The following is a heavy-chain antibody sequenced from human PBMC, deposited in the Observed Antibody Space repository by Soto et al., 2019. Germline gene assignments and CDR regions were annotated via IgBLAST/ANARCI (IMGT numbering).Heavy chain of an antibody. CDR2: IYYSGRT. CDR3: AQITMVRGVIVYFDY. CDR1: GGSISSSSYY. Sequence: QLQLQESGPGLVKPSETLSLTCTVSGGSISSSSYYWGWIRQPPGKGLEWIGSIYYSGRTYYNPSLKSRVTISVDTSKNQFSLKLSSVTAADTAVYYCAQITMVRGVIVYFDYWGQGTLVTVSS. D-gene: IGHD3-10*01. J-gene: IGHJ4*02. V-gene: IGHV4-39*01.